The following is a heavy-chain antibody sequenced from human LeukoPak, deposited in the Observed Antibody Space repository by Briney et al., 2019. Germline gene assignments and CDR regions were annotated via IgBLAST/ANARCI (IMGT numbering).Heavy chain of an antibody. CDR1: GGSISSSSYC. D-gene: IGHD3-10*01. Sequence: SETLSLTCSVSGGSISSSSYCWGWIRQPPGKGLEWIGYIYYSGSTYYNPSLKSRVTISVDTSKNQFSLKLSSVTAADTAVYYCARTTMVRGTYYMDVWGKGTTVTISS. CDR3: ARTTMVRGTYYMDV. J-gene: IGHJ6*03. V-gene: IGHV4-39*07. CDR2: IYYSGST.